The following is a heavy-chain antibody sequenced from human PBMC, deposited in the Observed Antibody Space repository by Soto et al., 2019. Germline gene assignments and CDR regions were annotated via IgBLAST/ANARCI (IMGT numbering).Heavy chain of an antibody. CDR3: AHDSLTY. CDR2: IYWDDDK. V-gene: IGHV2-5*02. J-gene: IGHJ4*02. CDR1: GFSLSTNGVR. Sequence: QITLKESGPTLVKPTQTLRLTGSITGFSLSTNGVRVVWIRQPPGKALEWLELIYWDDDKRYSPSLQSRLTITKDTSKNQVVLTMTNMDPVDTATYYCAHDSLTYWGQGTLVTVSS. D-gene: IGHD2-15*01.